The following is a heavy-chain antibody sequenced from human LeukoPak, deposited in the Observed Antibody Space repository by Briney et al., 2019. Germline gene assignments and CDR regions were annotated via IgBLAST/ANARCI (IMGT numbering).Heavy chain of an antibody. D-gene: IGHD3-22*01. Sequence: PGGSLRLSCAASGFTFSSYAMSWVRQAPGKGLEWVSAISGSGGSTYYADSVKGRFTISRDNSKNTLYLQMNSLRAEDTAVYYCARATYYYDSSGYYYRRWDYWGQGTLVTVSS. CDR1: GFTFSSYA. CDR2: ISGSGGST. J-gene: IGHJ4*02. CDR3: ARATYYYDSSGYYYRRWDY. V-gene: IGHV3-23*01.